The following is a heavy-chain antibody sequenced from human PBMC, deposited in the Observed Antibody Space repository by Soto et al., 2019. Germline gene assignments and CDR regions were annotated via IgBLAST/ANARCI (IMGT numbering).Heavy chain of an antibody. D-gene: IGHD2-8*01. CDR1: GYSFTSYW. Sequence: GESLKISCKGSGYSFTSYWIGWVRQMPGKGLEWMGIIYPGDSDTRYSPSFQGQVTISADKSISTAYLQWSSLKASDTAMYYCARYHEIFSTYKLYCTNGVCNPPSGMDVWGQGTTVTVSS. CDR3: ARYHEIFSTYKLYCTNGVCNPPSGMDV. V-gene: IGHV5-51*01. CDR2: IYPGDSDT. J-gene: IGHJ6*02.